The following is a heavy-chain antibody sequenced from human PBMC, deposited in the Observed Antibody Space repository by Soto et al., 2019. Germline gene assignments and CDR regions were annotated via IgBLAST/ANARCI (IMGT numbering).Heavy chain of an antibody. CDR2: ISGSGGST. CDR1: GFTFSSYA. Sequence: EVQLLESGGGLVQPGGSLRLSCAASGFTFSSYAMSWVRQSPGQGLEWVSAISGSGGSTYYADSVKGRFTISRDNSKNTLYQEMNSLRAEDTAGYYCAKVIAAAGTGYWFDPWGQGTLVTVSS. CDR3: AKVIAAAGTGYWFDP. V-gene: IGHV3-23*01. D-gene: IGHD6-13*01. J-gene: IGHJ5*02.